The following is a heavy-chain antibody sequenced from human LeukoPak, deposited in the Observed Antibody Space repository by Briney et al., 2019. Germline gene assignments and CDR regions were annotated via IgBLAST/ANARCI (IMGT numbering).Heavy chain of an antibody. CDR3: AREKLSFFDSSGYFDH. D-gene: IGHD3-22*01. CDR2: ISSSGSAI. V-gene: IGHV3-48*03. Sequence: GGSLTLSCAASGFTFSSYEMNWVRQAPGKGLEWVSFISSSGSAIHYADSVRGRFTISRDNAKNSLFLQMSRLRAEDTAVYYCAREKLSFFDSSGYFDHWGQGTLVTVSP. J-gene: IGHJ4*02. CDR1: GFTFSSYE.